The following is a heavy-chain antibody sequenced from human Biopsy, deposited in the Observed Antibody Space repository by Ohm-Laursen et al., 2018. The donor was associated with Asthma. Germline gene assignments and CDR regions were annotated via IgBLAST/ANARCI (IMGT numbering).Heavy chain of an antibody. D-gene: IGHD4-17*01. CDR1: GYSLTDLY. CDR2: HDHEEGGT. V-gene: IGHV1-24*01. Sequence: SVKVSCNISGYSLTDLYMHWVRQAPGQGLEWMGGHDHEEGGTVNARRFQGRVTMTEDTSTDTAYMELSSLSSDDTAVYYCASDFPKDYVRYNFQFWGQGTLVTVSS. J-gene: IGHJ4*02. CDR3: ASDFPKDYVRYNFQF.